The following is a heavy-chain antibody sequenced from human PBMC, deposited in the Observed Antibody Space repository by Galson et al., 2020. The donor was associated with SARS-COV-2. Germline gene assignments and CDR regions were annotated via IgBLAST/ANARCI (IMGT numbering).Heavy chain of an antibody. CDR1: GFTFSSYG. CDR3: ALEYQLPNYYYYYYMDV. Sequence: QLGESLKISCAASGFTFSSYGMHWVRQAPGKGLEWVAVIWYDGSNKYYADSVKGRFTISRDNSKNTLYLQMNSLRAEDTAVYYCALEYQLPNYYYYYYMDVWGKGTTVTVSS. D-gene: IGHD2-2*01. CDR2: IWYDGSNK. J-gene: IGHJ6*03. V-gene: IGHV3-33*01.